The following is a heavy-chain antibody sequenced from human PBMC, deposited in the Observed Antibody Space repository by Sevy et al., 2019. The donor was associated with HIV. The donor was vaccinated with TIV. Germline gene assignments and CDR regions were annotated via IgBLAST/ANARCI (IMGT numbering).Heavy chain of an antibody. V-gene: IGHV3-48*03. CDR3: ATDLPPSATTVAHFDC. D-gene: IGHD4-17*01. CDR2: ITNSGTTK. CDR1: GFPFSSYE. Sequence: GGSLRLSCTASGFPFSSYEMNWVRQAPGKGLEWVSYITNSGTTKYYSDSVKGRFTISRDNARNSLYLQMNSLRAEDTAVYYCATDLPPSATTVAHFDCWGQGTLVTVSS. J-gene: IGHJ4*02.